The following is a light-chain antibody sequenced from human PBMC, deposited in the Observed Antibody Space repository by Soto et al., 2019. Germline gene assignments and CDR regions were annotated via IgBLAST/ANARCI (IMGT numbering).Light chain of an antibody. CDR3: QQYGSSPPRT. Sequence: EIVMTQSPATLSVSPGERATLSCRASQSVSSNLAWYQQKPGQAPRLLIYDASNRATGIPARFSGSGSGTDFTLTISRLEPEDFAVYYCQQYGSSPPRTFGQGTKVDI. CDR2: DAS. CDR1: QSVSSN. J-gene: IGKJ1*01. V-gene: IGKV3-20*01.